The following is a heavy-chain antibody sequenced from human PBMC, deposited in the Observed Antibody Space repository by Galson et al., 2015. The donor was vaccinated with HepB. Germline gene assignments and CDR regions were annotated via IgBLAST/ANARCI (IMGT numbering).Heavy chain of an antibody. V-gene: IGHV4-61*02. D-gene: IGHD6-13*01. CDR3: AGGYSSSWYTHPPGPHFDY. CDR2: IYTSGST. CDR1: GGSISSGSYY. Sequence: TLSLTCTVSGGSISSGSYYWSWIRQPAGKGLEWIGRIYTSGSTNYNPSLKSRVTMSVDTSKNQFSLKLSSVTAADTAVYYCAGGYSSSWYTHPPGPHFDYWGQGTLVTVSS. J-gene: IGHJ4*02.